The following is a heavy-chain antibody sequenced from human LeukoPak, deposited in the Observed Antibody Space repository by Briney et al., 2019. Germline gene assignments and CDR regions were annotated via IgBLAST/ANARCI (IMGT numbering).Heavy chain of an antibody. Sequence: VASVKVSCKASGYTFTSYDINWVRQATGLGLEWMGWMNPNSGNRGYAQKFQGRVTMTRNTSISTAYMELSSLRSEDTAVYYCARGYSSGPDYFDYWGQGTLVTVSS. D-gene: IGHD6-19*01. J-gene: IGHJ4*02. CDR3: ARGYSSGPDYFDY. CDR1: GYTFTSYD. CDR2: MNPNSGNR. V-gene: IGHV1-8*01.